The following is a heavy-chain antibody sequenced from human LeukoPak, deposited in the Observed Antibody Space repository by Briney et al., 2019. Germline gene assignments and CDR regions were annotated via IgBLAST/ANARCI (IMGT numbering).Heavy chain of an antibody. CDR3: ARAAGAGSDAFAF. J-gene: IGHJ3*01. Sequence: GGSLRLSCAASGFIFSSYGMHWVRQAPGTGLEWVATIWYDGGNKYYADSVKGRVTISRDNSKNTLYLQMSSLRAEDTAVYYCARAAGAGSDAFAFWGQGTMVTVSS. CDR1: GFIFSSYG. CDR2: IWYDGGNK. V-gene: IGHV3-33*01. D-gene: IGHD6-13*01.